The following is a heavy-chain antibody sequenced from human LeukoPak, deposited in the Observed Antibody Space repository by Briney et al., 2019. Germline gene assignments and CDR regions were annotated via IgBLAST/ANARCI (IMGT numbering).Heavy chain of an antibody. CDR3: ARLDTTLYGMDV. CDR2: IYYSGST. V-gene: IGHV4-59*08. J-gene: IGHJ6*02. Sequence: PSETLSLTCTVSGGSISSYYWSWIRQPPGKGLEWIGYIYYSGSTNYNPSLKSRVTISVDTSKNQFSLKLSSVTAADTAVYYCARLDTTLYGMDVWGQGTTVTVSS. D-gene: IGHD5-18*01. CDR1: GGSISSYY.